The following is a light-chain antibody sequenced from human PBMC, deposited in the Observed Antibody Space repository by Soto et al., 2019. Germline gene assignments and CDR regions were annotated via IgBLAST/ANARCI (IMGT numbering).Light chain of an antibody. J-gene: IGKJ1*01. CDR3: QQRSNWPPT. V-gene: IGKV3-11*01. CDR1: PSVSSY. CDR2: DAS. Sequence: PGERATLSCRASPSVSSYLAWYQQKPGQAPRLLIYDASNRATGIPARFSGSGSGTDFTLTISSLEPEDFAVYYCQQRSNWPPTFGQGTKVEIK.